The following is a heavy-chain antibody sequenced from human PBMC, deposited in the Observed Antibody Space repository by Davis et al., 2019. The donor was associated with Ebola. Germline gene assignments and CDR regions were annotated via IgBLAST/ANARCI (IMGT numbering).Heavy chain of an antibody. Sequence: GESLKISCAASGFTFSSYWMHWVRQAPGKGLVWVSRINSDGSSTSYADSVKGRFTISRDNAKNTLYLQMNSLRAEDTAVYYCARDGVWELVDYWGQGTLVTVSS. CDR3: ARDGVWELVDY. CDR1: GFTFSSYW. J-gene: IGHJ4*02. D-gene: IGHD1-26*01. V-gene: IGHV3-74*01. CDR2: INSDGSST.